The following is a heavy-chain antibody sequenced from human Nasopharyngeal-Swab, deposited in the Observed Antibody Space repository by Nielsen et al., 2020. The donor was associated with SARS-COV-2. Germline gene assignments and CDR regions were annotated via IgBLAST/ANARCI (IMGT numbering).Heavy chain of an antibody. CDR2: IISIFGTA. CDR3: ASGYSYGSYFDY. Sequence: SVKVSCKASGGTFSSYAISWVRQAPGQGLEWMGGIISIFGTANYAQKFQGRVTITADESTSTAYMELSSLRSEDTAVYYCASGYSYGSYFDYWGQGTLVTVSS. CDR1: GGTFSSYA. J-gene: IGHJ4*02. D-gene: IGHD5-18*01. V-gene: IGHV1-69*13.